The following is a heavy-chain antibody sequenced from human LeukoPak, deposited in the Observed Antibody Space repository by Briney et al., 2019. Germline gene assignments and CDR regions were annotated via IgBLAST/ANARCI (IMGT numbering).Heavy chain of an antibody. J-gene: IGHJ4*02. CDR2: ISGSGGST. CDR3: ASSLIGDIDY. Sequence: GGSLRLSCAASGFTFSSYAMSWVRQAPGKGLEWLSGISGSGGSTYYADSVKGRFTISRDNAKNSLYLQMNSLRAGDTAVYYCASSLIGDIDYWGQGTLVTVSS. CDR1: GFTFSSYA. D-gene: IGHD2-15*01. V-gene: IGHV3-23*01.